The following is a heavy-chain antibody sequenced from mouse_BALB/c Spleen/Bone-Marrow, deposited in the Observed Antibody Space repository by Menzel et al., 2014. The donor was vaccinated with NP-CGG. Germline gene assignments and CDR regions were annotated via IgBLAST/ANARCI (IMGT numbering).Heavy chain of an antibody. J-gene: IGHJ4*01. V-gene: IGHV14-3*02. CDR2: IDPANGNT. D-gene: IGHD1-1*01. Sequence: EVQLQQSGAELVKPGASVKLSCTASGFNIKDTYMHWVKQRPEQGLEWIGRIDPANGNTKYDPKFQGKATITADTSSNTAYLQLSSLTSEDTAVYYCARYYYGSSYAMYYWGQGTSVTVSS. CDR1: GFNIKDTY. CDR3: ARYYYGSSYAMYY.